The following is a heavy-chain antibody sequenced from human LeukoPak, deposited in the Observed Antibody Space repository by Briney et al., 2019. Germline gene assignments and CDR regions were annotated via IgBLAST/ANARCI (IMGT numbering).Heavy chain of an antibody. CDR2: VGLAGDT. Sequence: GGSLRLSCAASGFTFNNYEMHWVRQTAGKGLEWVSAVGLAGDTLYAGSVKGRFSISRDNAESSLFLQMNSLRAGDTAVYYCAREGRMGTADAFDVWGQGTMVTVSS. J-gene: IGHJ3*01. V-gene: IGHV3-13*01. CDR3: AREGRMGTADAFDV. CDR1: GFTFNNYE. D-gene: IGHD1-14*01.